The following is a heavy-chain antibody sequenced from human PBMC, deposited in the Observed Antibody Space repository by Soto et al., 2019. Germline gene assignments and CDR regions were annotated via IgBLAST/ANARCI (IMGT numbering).Heavy chain of an antibody. CDR1: GGSFSGYY. CDR2: INHSGST. V-gene: IGHV4-34*01. Sequence: SETLSLTCAVYGGSFSGYYWSWIRQPPGKGLEWTGEINHSGSTNYNPSLKSRVTISVDTSKNQFSLKLSSVTAADTAVYYCARAGKGPSDPNYYYYYYMDVWAKGTTVPVS. J-gene: IGHJ6*03. D-gene: IGHD1-26*01. CDR3: ARAGKGPSDPNYYYYYYMDV.